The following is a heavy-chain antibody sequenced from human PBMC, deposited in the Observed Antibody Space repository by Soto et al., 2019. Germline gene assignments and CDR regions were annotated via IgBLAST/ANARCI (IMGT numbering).Heavy chain of an antibody. V-gene: IGHV3-23*05. CDR2: IGSDGTAI. CDR1: GFTFNSYA. Sequence: EVQLLESGGAFVQPGGSLRLSCAASGFTFNSYAMSWVRQAPGKGLEWVSAIGSDGTAIQYADSVKGRFTISKDNSNDQLYLQMNSLRAEDTAVYYCVRPGLTVPGTRYFDHWGQGALVTVSS. D-gene: IGHD6-19*01. J-gene: IGHJ4*02. CDR3: VRPGLTVPGTRYFDH.